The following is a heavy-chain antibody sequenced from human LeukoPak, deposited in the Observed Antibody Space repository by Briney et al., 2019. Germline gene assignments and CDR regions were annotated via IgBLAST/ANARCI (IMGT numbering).Heavy chain of an antibody. J-gene: IGHJ6*02. CDR2: INHSGST. CDR1: GGSFSGYY. D-gene: IGHD6-13*01. V-gene: IGHV4-34*01. CDR3: ARGGEIAAAGFRYYYGMNV. Sequence: PSETLSLTCAVYGGSFSGYYWSWIRQPPGKGLEWIGEINHSGSTNYNPSLKSRVTISVDTSKNQFSLKLSSVTAADTAVYYCARGGEIAAAGFRYYYGMNVWGQGTTVTVSS.